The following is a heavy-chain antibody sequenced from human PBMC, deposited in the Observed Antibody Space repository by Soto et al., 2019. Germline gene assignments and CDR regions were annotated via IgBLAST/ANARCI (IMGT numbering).Heavy chain of an antibody. CDR3: ARVGIVVVPAARYYYYYYMDV. CDR1: GFTFSSYS. CDR2: ISSSSSTI. D-gene: IGHD2-2*03. V-gene: IGHV3-48*01. J-gene: IGHJ6*03. Sequence: GGSLRLSCAASGFTFSSYSMNWVRQAPGKGLEWVSYISSSSSTIYYADSVKGRFTISRDNAKNSLYLQMNSLRAEDTAVYYCARVGIVVVPAARYYYYYYMDVWGKGTTVTVSS.